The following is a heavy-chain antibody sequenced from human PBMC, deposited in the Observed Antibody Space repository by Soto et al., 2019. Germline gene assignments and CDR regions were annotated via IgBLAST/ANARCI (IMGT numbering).Heavy chain of an antibody. V-gene: IGHV1-69*13. CDR2: IIPIFGTA. D-gene: IGHD2-8*01. J-gene: IGHJ4*02. Sequence: SVNVPCKASGCTFSSYAISWVRQAPGQVLEWMGGIIPIFGTANYAENFQGRVTLTADESTSASYMELSSLRSEDTAVYYSARVVYGAENYWGEGTLDT. CDR1: GCTFSSYA. CDR3: ARVVYGAENY.